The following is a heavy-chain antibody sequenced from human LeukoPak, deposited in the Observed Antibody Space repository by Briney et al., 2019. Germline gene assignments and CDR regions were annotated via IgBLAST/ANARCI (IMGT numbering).Heavy chain of an antibody. V-gene: IGHV3-21*01. CDR1: DSTFTSFS. J-gene: IGHJ6*02. Sequence: GGSLRLSCAASDSTFTSFSMRWVRQAPGKGLFWVAAISSRSAHIYYADSVKGRFTISRDNAKKSLYLEMNNLRADDTAVYYCARDRSTSRYYHGMDVWGPGTTVIVSS. CDR2: ISSRSAHI. CDR3: ARDRSTSRYYHGMDV. D-gene: IGHD2-2*01.